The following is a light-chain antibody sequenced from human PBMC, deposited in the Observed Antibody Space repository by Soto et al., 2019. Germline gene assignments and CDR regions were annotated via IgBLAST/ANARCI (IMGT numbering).Light chain of an antibody. V-gene: IGLV2-8*01. J-gene: IGLJ1*01. CDR2: EVS. CDR3: SSYAGSNNFKV. CDR1: DSDIGAYDY. Sequence: QSALTQPASVSGSPGQSIAISCTGTDSDIGAYDYVSWYQQKPGKAPKLMIYEVSNRPSGVPDRFSGSKSGNTASLTVSGLQAEDEADYYCSSYAGSNNFKVFGTGTQLTVL.